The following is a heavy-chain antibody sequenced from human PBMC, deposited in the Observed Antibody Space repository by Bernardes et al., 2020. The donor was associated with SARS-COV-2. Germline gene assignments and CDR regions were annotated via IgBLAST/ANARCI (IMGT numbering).Heavy chain of an antibody. J-gene: IGHJ3*01. CDR2: IYHSGDT. CDR1: GGSFSGYY. D-gene: IGHD6-19*01. Sequence: SETLSLTCEVSGGSFSGYYWTWIRQPPGKRLVFIGSIYHSGDTNYNPSLRSRVSMSVDTSNNQVSLRMTSVTAADTAVYYCARWAGIAVPGRRDDAYDVWGQGTMVTVSS. V-gene: IGHV4-34*01. CDR3: ARWAGIAVPGRRDDAYDV.